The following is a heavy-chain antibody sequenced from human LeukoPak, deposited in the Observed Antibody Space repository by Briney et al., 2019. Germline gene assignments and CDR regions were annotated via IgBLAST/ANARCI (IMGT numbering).Heavy chain of an antibody. Sequence: SQTLSPTCTVSGGSISSGGYYWSWIRQHPGKGLEWIGYIYYSGSTYYSPSLESRVTISVDTSKNQFSLKLSSVTAADTAVYYCARVARGTTVEFDYWGQGTLVTVSS. CDR1: GGSISSGGYY. CDR2: IYYSGST. J-gene: IGHJ4*02. CDR3: ARVARGTTVEFDY. V-gene: IGHV4-31*03. D-gene: IGHD4-23*01.